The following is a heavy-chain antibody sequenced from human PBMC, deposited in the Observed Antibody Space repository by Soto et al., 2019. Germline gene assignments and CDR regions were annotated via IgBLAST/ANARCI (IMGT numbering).Heavy chain of an antibody. CDR3: ASLAYYDFWSGYQPFDP. V-gene: IGHV3-48*02. CDR1: GFTFSSYS. D-gene: IGHD3-3*01. Sequence: EVQLVESGGGLVQPGGSLRLSCAASGFTFSSYSMSWVRQAPGKGLEWVSYISSSSSTIYYADSVKGRFTISRDNAKNSLYLQMNSLRDEDTAVYYCASLAYYDFWSGYQPFDPWGQGTLVTVSS. CDR2: ISSSSSTI. J-gene: IGHJ5*02.